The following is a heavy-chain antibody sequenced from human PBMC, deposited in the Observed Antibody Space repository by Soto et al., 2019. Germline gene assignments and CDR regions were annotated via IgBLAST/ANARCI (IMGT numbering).Heavy chain of an antibody. Sequence: EVQLVESGGGLVKPGGSLRLSCAASGFSFSDYSMNWVRQAPGKGLEWVSSISGSSTYIYYADSLQGRFTVSRDNAEKSLYLQMNSLRAEDTAGYYCARDGAYCSGTGCRDYYHYMDVWGKGTTVTVSS. CDR3: ARDGAYCSGTGCRDYYHYMDV. D-gene: IGHD2-2*01. CDR2: ISGSSTYI. CDR1: GFSFSDYS. J-gene: IGHJ6*03. V-gene: IGHV3-21*01.